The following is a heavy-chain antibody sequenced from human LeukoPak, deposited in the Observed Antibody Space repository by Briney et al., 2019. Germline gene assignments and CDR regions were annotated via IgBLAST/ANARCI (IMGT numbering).Heavy chain of an antibody. CDR2: INTNTGNP. Sequence: ASVKVSCKASGYTFTDYFMHWVRQAPGQGLEWMGWINTNTGNPTYAQGFTGRFVFSLDTSVSTAYLQISSLKAEDTAVYYCARSPTSTLISYYYYYMDVWGKGTTVTVSS. V-gene: IGHV7-4-1*02. CDR3: ARSPTSTLISYYYYYMDV. D-gene: IGHD2/OR15-2a*01. CDR1: GYTFTDYF. J-gene: IGHJ6*03.